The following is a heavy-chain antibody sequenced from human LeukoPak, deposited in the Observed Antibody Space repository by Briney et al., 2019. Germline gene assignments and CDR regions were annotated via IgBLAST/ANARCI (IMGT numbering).Heavy chain of an antibody. CDR2: IYHSGTT. V-gene: IGHV4-4*02. Sequence: SETLSLTCAVSGGSISSSNWWSWVRRPPGRGLEWMGEIYHSGTTNYNPSLKSRVTISVDKSKNTFSLKLTSVLAADTAVYYGARGVLRYYSGWFDPWGQGTLVTVSS. J-gene: IGHJ5*02. D-gene: IGHD3-9*01. CDR3: ARGVLRYYSGWFDP. CDR1: GGSISSSNW.